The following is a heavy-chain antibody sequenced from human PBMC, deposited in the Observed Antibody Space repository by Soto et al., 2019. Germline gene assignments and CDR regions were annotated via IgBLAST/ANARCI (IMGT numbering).Heavy chain of an antibody. D-gene: IGHD3-10*01. Sequence: KPSETLSLTCAVSGGSIVSNNQWSWVRQSPGQGLQWIGEIHHRGTTSHSPSLNSRVTMSVDKSKNLFSLSLSSVTAADTAIYYCARNVGYASGFFDSWGQGIPVTASS. CDR2: IHHRGTT. CDR3: ARNVGYASGFFDS. CDR1: GGSIVSNNQ. V-gene: IGHV4-4*02. J-gene: IGHJ4*02.